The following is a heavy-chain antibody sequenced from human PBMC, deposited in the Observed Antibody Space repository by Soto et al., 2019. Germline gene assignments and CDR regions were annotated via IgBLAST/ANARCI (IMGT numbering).Heavy chain of an antibody. J-gene: IGHJ3*02. CDR1: GVSLSNPNW. D-gene: IGHD3-9*01. CDR2: IDHSGST. CDR3: ARGIFYAFDI. V-gene: IGHV4-4*02. Sequence: SETLSLTCAVSGVSLSNPNWWAWVRQAPGKGLEWIGEIDHSGSTNYNPSLNSRVTISLDRSKNQFSLKLSSVAAADTVVYYCARGIFYAFDIWGQGTMVTVSS.